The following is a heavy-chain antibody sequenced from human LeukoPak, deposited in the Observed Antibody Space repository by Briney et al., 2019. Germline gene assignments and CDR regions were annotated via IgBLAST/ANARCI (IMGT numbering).Heavy chain of an antibody. V-gene: IGHV3-48*01. CDR3: ARESDRHHDLWSGYLALDY. CDR1: GFTFSSYS. D-gene: IGHD3-3*01. Sequence: GGPLRLSCAASGFTFSSYSMNWVRQTPGKGLEWISYISPVKNTVYYADSVKGRFTISRDDAKNSLDLQMNSLRAEDTAVYYCARESDRHHDLWSGYLALDYWGQGTRVTVSS. J-gene: IGHJ4*02. CDR2: ISPVKNTV.